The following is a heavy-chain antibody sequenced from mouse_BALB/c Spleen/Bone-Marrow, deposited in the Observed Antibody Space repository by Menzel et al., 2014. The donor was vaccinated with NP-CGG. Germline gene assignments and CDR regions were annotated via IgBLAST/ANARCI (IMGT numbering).Heavy chain of an antibody. V-gene: IGHV2-3*01. Sequence: VKLMESGPGLVAPSQSLSITCTVSGFSLTNYGISWVRQPPGKGLEWLGVIWGDGSTNYHSALISRLSISKDNSKSQVLLKLNSLQTDDTATHYCRGGPWFAYWGQGTLVTVSA. CDR3: RGGPWFAY. CDR1: GFSLTNYG. CDR2: IWGDGST. J-gene: IGHJ3*01. D-gene: IGHD3-3*01.